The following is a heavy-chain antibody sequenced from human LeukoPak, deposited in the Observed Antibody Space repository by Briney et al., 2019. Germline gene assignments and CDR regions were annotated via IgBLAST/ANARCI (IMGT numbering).Heavy chain of an antibody. CDR1: GFTFSSYA. Sequence: GGSLRLSCAASGFTFSSYAMHWVRQAPGKGLEWVAVISYDGSNKYYADSVKGRFTISRDNSKNTLYLQMNSLRAEDAAVYYCARDHRGHFDYWGQGTLVTVSS. CDR3: ARDHRGHFDY. V-gene: IGHV3-30*01. CDR2: ISYDGSNK. D-gene: IGHD5-12*01. J-gene: IGHJ4*02.